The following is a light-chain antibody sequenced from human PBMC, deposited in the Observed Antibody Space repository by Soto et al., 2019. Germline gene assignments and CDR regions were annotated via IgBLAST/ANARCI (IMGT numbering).Light chain of an antibody. V-gene: IGKV3-20*01. J-gene: IGKJ2*01. CDR3: QQSGSSPYT. CDR2: GAS. Sequence: EIVLTQSPGTLSLSPGERATLSCRASQSVSSSYLAWYQQKPGQAPRLLIYGASSRATGIPDRFSGSGSGTDFTLTISRLEREEFAVYYCQQSGSSPYTFGQGTKLEIK. CDR1: QSVSSSY.